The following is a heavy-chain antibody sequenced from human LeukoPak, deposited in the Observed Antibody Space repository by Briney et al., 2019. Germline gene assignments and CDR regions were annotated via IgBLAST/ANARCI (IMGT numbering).Heavy chain of an antibody. D-gene: IGHD1-26*01. Sequence: SETLSLTCAVYGGSFSGYYWSWIRQPPGKGLEWIGEINHSGSTNYNPSLKSRVTISVDKSKNQFSLKLSSVTAADTAVYYCARVGGGLGFDPWGQGTLVTVSS. CDR2: INHSGST. V-gene: IGHV4-34*01. CDR3: ARVGGGLGFDP. CDR1: GGSFSGYY. J-gene: IGHJ5*02.